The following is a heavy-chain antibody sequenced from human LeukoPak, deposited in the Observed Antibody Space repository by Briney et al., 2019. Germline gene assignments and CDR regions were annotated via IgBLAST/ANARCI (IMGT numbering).Heavy chain of an antibody. CDR2: IDYSGST. J-gene: IGHJ5*02. CDR1: GGSISSSSYY. CDR3: ARGHGPGNWFDP. V-gene: IGHV4-39*01. Sequence: SETLSLTCTVSGGSISSSSYYWGRIRQPPGKGLEWIGSIDYSGSTYYNPSLKRRVTTSVDTSKNQFSLKLSSVTAADTAMFYCARGHGPGNWFDPWGQGTLVTVSS.